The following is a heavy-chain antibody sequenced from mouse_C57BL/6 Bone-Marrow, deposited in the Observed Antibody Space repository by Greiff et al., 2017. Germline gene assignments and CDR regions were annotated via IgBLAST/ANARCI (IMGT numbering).Heavy chain of an antibody. V-gene: IGHV1-74*01. CDR3: ANIYYDYDDPV. J-gene: IGHJ1*03. D-gene: IGHD2-4*01. CDR2: IHPSDSDT. Sequence: QVQLKQPGAELVKPGASVKVSCKASGYTFTSYWMHWVKQRPGQGLEWIGRIHPSDSDTNYNQKFKGKATLTVDKSSSPAYMQLSSLTSEDSAVYYCANIYYDYDDPVWGTGTTVTVSS. CDR1: GYTFTSYW.